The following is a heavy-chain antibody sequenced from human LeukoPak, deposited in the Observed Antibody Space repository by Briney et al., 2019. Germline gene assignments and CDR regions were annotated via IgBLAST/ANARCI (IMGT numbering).Heavy chain of an antibody. Sequence: GGSLRLSCAASGFTFSSYAMHWVRQAPGKGLEWVAVISYDGSNKYYAGSVKGRFTISRDNSKNTLYLQMNSLGAEDTAVYYCARGGGDYWGQGTLVTVSS. CDR3: ARGGGDY. J-gene: IGHJ4*02. D-gene: IGHD3-16*01. CDR1: GFTFSSYA. V-gene: IGHV3-30-3*01. CDR2: ISYDGSNK.